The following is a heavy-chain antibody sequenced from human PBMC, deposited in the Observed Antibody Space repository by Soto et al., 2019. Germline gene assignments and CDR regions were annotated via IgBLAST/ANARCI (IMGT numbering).Heavy chain of an antibody. CDR2: IYHSGST. V-gene: IGHV4-38-2*01. CDR3: ARXPDYDILTGYSSGWFDP. Sequence: PSETLSLTCAVSGYSISSGYYWGWIRQPPGKGLEWIGSIYHSGSTYYNPSLKSRVTISVDTSKNQFSLKLSSVTAADTAVYYCARXPDYDILTGYSSGWFDPWGQGTLVTVSS. CDR1: GYSISSGYY. D-gene: IGHD3-9*01. J-gene: IGHJ5*02.